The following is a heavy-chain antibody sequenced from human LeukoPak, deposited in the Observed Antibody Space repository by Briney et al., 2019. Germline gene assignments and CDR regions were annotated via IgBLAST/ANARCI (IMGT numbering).Heavy chain of an antibody. CDR3: AKDGASSGYYDY. CDR2: ISGSGGST. Sequence: PGGSLRLSCAASGFTFSSSAMNWVRQAPGKGLEWVSAISGSGGSTYYADSVKGRFTISRDNSKNTLYLQMNSLRAEDTAVYYCAKDGASSGYYDYWGQGTLVTVSS. CDR1: GFTFSSSA. V-gene: IGHV3-23*01. D-gene: IGHD3-22*01. J-gene: IGHJ4*02.